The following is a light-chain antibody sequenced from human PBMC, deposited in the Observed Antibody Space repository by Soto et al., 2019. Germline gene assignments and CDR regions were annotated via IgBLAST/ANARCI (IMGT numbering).Light chain of an antibody. Sequence: EIVLTQSPGTLSLSPGERATLSCRASLSVGSSFLAWYQQKPGQDPRLLIYAATNRATGIPDRFSGSGSGTDFTLTIIKLEPEDFAVYHCQHYGRSITFGGGTKVEI. J-gene: IGKJ4*01. CDR2: AAT. CDR3: QHYGRSIT. CDR1: LSVGSSF. V-gene: IGKV3-20*01.